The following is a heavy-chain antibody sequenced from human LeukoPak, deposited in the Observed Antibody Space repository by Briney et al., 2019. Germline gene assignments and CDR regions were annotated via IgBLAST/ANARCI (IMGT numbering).Heavy chain of an antibody. CDR2: IYPGDSDT. D-gene: IGHD1-26*01. CDR3: ARQDSGSYYSDIDY. V-gene: IGHV5-51*01. J-gene: IGHJ4*02. CDR1: GYSFTSYW. Sequence: GGSLKIFCTGSGYSFTSYWMGWVRQMPGKGLVWMGIIYPGDSDTRYSPSFQGQVTISADKSISTAYLQWSSLKASDTAMYYCARQDSGSYYSDIDYWGQGTLVTVSS.